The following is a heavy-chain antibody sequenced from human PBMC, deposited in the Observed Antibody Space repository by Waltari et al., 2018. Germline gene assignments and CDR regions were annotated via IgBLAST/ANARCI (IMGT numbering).Heavy chain of an antibody. Sequence: EVRRVESGGGVVQPVGSLRLSCSASGSTFSSSWMSWARQAPGKGLEWVARIKEDGSERYYVDSAKGRSTISRDNAKTSLFLQMNSLRVEDTAVYYCARGPYWGQGTTVTVSS. D-gene: IGHD2-21*01. V-gene: IGHV3-7*04. CDR1: GSTFSSSW. J-gene: IGHJ6*02. CDR2: IKEDGSER. CDR3: ARGPY.